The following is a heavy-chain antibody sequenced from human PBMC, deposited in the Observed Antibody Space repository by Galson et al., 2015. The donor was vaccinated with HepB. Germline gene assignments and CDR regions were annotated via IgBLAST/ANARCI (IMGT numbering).Heavy chain of an antibody. Sequence: TLSLTCTVSGGSISSGGYYWTWIRQPPGKGLEWIGYIYYSGSTYYNPSLKSRVTISVDTSKNQFSLKLSSVTAADTAVYYCAGVVAVPAAIDYYYYMDVWGKGTTVTVSS. J-gene: IGHJ6*03. V-gene: IGHV4-31*03. CDR1: GGSISSGGYY. D-gene: IGHD2-2*02. CDR3: AGVVAVPAAIDYYYYMDV. CDR2: IYYSGST.